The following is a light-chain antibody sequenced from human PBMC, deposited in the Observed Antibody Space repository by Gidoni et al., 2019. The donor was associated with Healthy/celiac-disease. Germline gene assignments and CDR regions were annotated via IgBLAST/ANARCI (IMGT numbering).Light chain of an antibody. CDR2: DAS. J-gene: IGKJ4*01. CDR1: QSVSSY. Sequence: EIVLTQSPGPLSLSPGERATLSCRASQSVSSYLVWYQQKPGQAPRLLIYDASNRATGIPARFSGSGSGTDFTLTISSLEPEDCAVYYCQHRSNWPPGFGGXTKVEIK. CDR3: QHRSNWPPG. V-gene: IGKV3-11*01.